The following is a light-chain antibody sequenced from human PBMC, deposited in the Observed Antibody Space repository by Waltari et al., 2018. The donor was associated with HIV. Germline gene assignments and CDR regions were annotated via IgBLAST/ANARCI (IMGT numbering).Light chain of an antibody. Sequence: QSALTQPRSVSGSPGPAVTISCTGTSSDGVGYDYVAWYQQHPGKAPKVIISDVSRRPSGVPDRFSASKSGNTASLTISGLQAADEADYFCCSYASNYILIFGGGTKLTVL. J-gene: IGLJ2*01. CDR1: SSDGVGYDY. CDR2: DVS. CDR3: CSYASNYILI. V-gene: IGLV2-11*01.